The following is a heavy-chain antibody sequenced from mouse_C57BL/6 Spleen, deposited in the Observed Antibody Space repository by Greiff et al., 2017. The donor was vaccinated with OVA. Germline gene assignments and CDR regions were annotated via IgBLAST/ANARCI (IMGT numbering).Heavy chain of an antibody. CDR1: GYTFTDYY. V-gene: IGHV1-19*01. J-gene: IGHJ3*01. CDR2: INPYNGGT. D-gene: IGHD2-4*01. CDR3: ARSVDYDVTY. Sequence: EVKLLESGPVLVKPGASVKMSCKASGYTFTDYYMNWVKQSHGKSLEWIGVINPYNGGTSYNQKFKGKATLTVDKSSSTAYMELNSLTSEDSAVYYCARSVDYDVTYWGQGTLVTVSA.